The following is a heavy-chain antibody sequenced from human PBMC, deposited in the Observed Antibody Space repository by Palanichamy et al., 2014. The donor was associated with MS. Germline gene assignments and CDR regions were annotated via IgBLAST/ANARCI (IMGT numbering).Heavy chain of an antibody. D-gene: IGHD3-3*01. V-gene: IGHV1-3*01. CDR1: GYTFTDYA. Sequence: QVQLVQSGREVRSLGSVKFLQASGYTFTDYAMNWVRQAPGQRLEWMGWINAGNGNTKYSQKFQGRVTLTRDTSASTAYMELSSLTSEDTAVYYCARGLWSSSRVGYYFDNWGQGTLVTVSS. CDR2: INAGNGNT. J-gene: IGHJ4*02. CDR3: ARGLWSSSRVGYYFDN.